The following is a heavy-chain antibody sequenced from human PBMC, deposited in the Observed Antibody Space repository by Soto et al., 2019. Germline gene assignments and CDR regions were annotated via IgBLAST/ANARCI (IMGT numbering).Heavy chain of an antibody. CDR2: IYYSGST. J-gene: IGHJ4*02. Sequence: TLSLTCTVSGGSIRSGGYYWSWIRQHPGKGLEWIGYIYYSGSTYYNPSLKSRVTISVDTSKNQFSLKLSSVTAADKAGCYCAREPSIWGQGTLGTVSS. V-gene: IGHV4-31*03. CDR1: GGSIRSGGYY. CDR3: AREPSI.